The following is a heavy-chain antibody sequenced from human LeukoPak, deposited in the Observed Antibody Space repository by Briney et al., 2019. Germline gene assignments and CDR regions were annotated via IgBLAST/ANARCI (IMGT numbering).Heavy chain of an antibody. CDR1: GFTLSSYR. D-gene: IGHD1-14*01. CDR2: INQDGSEK. Sequence: PGGPLRLSCAASGFTLSSYRMTWVRQAPGKGLEWVANINQDGSEKNYVDSVRGRFTISRDNAKNSLYLQMNSLRAEDTAVYYCVTGNYWGQGTLVTVSS. J-gene: IGHJ4*02. V-gene: IGHV3-7*01. CDR3: VTGNY.